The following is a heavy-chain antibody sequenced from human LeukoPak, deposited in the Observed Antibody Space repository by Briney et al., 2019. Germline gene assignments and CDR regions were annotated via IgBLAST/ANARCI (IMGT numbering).Heavy chain of an antibody. J-gene: IGHJ4*02. Sequence: ASVKVSCKASGYTFTHYGISWVRQAPGQGLEWMGWISAYNGNTNYAQKLQGRVTMTTDTSTSTAYMEVRSLRSDDTAVYYCARVESIWFGEFYFYWGQGTLVTVSS. CDR3: ARVESIWFGEFYFY. CDR2: ISAYNGNT. V-gene: IGHV1-18*01. D-gene: IGHD3-10*01. CDR1: GYTFTHYG.